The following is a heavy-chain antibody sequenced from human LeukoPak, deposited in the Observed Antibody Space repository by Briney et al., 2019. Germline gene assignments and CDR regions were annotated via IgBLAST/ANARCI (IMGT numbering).Heavy chain of an antibody. CDR1: GGSISTATFD. CDR2: ISSSGTA. D-gene: IGHD1-14*01. J-gene: IGHJ4*02. V-gene: IGHV4-39*01. Sequence: SGTLSLTCAVSGGSISTATFDWGWIRQAPGRDLEWIATISSSGTAYYNPSLMSRVITSVNTSMNQFSLELTSVTAADTGLFYCARFKGVTGFDYWGQGILVIVSS. CDR3: ARFKGVTGFDY.